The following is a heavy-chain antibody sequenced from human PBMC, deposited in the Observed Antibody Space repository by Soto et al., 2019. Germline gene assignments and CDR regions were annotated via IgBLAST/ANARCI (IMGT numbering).Heavy chain of an antibody. CDR1: GGSISSSSYY. Sequence: SETLSLTCTVSGGSISSSSYYWGWIRQPPGKGLEWIGSIYYSGSTYYNPSLKSRVTISVDTSKNQFSLKLSSVTAADTAAHYSARVEGAMLNYYYYCMEIWHQETTV. D-gene: IGHD3-16*01. J-gene: IGHJ6*02. CDR3: ARVEGAMLNYYYYCMEI. V-gene: IGHV4-39*01. CDR2: IYYSGST.